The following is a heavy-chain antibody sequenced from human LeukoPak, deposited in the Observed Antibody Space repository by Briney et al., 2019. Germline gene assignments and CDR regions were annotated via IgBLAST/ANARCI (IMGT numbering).Heavy chain of an antibody. CDR2: ISGDGGST. J-gene: IGHJ4*02. CDR3: AKAGYYYDSSGYSLDY. CDR1: GFTFDDYA. Sequence: GGYLRLSCAASGFTFDDYAMHSARQGPGKGLEWVSLISGDGGSTYYADSVKGRFTISRDNSKNSLYLQMNSLRTEDTALYYCAKAGYYYDSSGYSLDYWGQGTLVTVSS. V-gene: IGHV3-43*02. D-gene: IGHD3-22*01.